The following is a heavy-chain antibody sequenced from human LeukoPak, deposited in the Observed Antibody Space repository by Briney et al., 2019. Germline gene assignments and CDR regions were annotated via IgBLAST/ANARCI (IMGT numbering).Heavy chain of an antibody. CDR1: GGSISSGDYY. V-gene: IGHV4-30-4*08. J-gene: IGHJ4*02. CDR2: IYYSGST. CDR3: ARLAYYDYVWGSYRFDY. D-gene: IGHD3-16*02. Sequence: SQTLSLTRTVSGGSISSGDYYWSWIRQPPGKGLEWFGYIYYSGSTYYNPSLKSRVTISVDTSKNQFSLKLSSVTAADTAVYYCARLAYYDYVWGSYRFDYWGQGTLVTVSS.